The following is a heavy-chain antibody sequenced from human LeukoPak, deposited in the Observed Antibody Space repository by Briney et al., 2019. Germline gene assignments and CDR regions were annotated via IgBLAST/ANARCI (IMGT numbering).Heavy chain of an antibody. CDR2: IRSKAYGGTT. Sequence: GGSLRLSCTASGFTFGDYAMSWFRQAPGKGLEWVGFIRSKAYGGTTEYAASVKGRFTISRDDSKSIAYLQMNSLKTEDTAVYYCTRVGGAHVYYFDYWGQGTLVTVSS. CDR3: TRVGGAHVYYFDY. CDR1: GFTFGDYA. J-gene: IGHJ4*02. D-gene: IGHD1-26*01. V-gene: IGHV3-49*03.